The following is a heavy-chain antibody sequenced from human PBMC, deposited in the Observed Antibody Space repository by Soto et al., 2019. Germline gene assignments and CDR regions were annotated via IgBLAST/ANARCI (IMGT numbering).Heavy chain of an antibody. CDR2: IIPIFGTA. V-gene: IGHV1-69*13. D-gene: IGHD3-22*01. CDR1: GGTFSSYA. J-gene: IGHJ3*02. Sequence: SVKVSCKASGGTFSSYAISWVRQAPGQGLAWMGGIIPIFGTANYAQKFQGRVTITADESTSTAYMELSSLRSEDTAVYYCARDCLEFFYDSSATGSPFEIWGQATKDIV. CDR3: ARDCLEFFYDSSATGSPFEI.